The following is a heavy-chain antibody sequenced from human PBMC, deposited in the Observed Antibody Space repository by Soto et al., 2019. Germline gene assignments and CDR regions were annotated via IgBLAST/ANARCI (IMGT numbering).Heavy chain of an antibody. CDR1: GGSISSSSYY. Sequence: QLQLQESGPGLVKPSETLSLTCTGSGGSISSSSYYWGWIRQPPGKGLEGIGSMYYSGSTYYNPSLKCRVNITVATSKNQLTLKLSSVTAADTDVYYCASLTYDSSPNDYWGQGTLVTVSS. D-gene: IGHD3-22*01. V-gene: IGHV4-39*01. CDR3: ASLTYDSSPNDY. J-gene: IGHJ4*02. CDR2: MYYSGST.